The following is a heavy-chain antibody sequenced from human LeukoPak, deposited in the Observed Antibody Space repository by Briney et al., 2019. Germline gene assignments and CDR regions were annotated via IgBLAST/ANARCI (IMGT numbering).Heavy chain of an antibody. CDR3: AKDYYDSSGYPYFDY. CDR2: IRSKANNYTT. J-gene: IGHJ4*02. D-gene: IGHD3-22*01. V-gene: IGHV3-73*01. Sequence: GGSLRLSCAASGLTFSGSAMHWVRQASGKGLEWVGRIRSKANNYTTAYAASVKGRFTIFRDDSMNTAYLQMNSLRAEDTAVYYCAKDYYDSSGYPYFDYWGQGTLVTVSS. CDR1: GLTFSGSA.